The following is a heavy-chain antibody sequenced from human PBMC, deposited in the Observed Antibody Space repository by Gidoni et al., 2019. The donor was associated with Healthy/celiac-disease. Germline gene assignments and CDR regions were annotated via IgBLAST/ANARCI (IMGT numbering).Heavy chain of an antibody. V-gene: IGHV4-39*01. J-gene: IGHJ4*02. CDR2: IYYSGST. Sequence: DGLEWIGSIYYSGSTYYNPSLKSRVTISVDTSKNQFSLKLSSVTAADTAVYYCARQDTAMVTDDYWGQGTLVTVSS. D-gene: IGHD5-18*01. CDR3: ARQDTAMVTDDY.